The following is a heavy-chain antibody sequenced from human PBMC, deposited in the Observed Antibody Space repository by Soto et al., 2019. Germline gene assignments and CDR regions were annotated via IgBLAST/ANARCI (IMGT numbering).Heavy chain of an antibody. J-gene: IGHJ5*02. CDR3: ARERAAETTYGWVEP. CDR2: IYYSASTT. V-gene: IGHV4-59*01. Sequence: PPETLCLTCTVSGGSISDYSWSWIRQPPGKGLEWIGYIYYSASTTNYNPSLKSRVPMSVDTSTNQFTPKLSSVTAADTAVYYCARERAAETTYGWVEPWGKGTMVTVS. D-gene: IGHD4-17*01. CDR1: GGSISDYS.